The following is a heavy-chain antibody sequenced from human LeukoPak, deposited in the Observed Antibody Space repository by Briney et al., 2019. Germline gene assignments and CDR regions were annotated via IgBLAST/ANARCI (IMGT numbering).Heavy chain of an antibody. J-gene: IGHJ4*02. CDR2: ISSSGSTI. CDR1: GFTFSSYE. V-gene: IGHV3-48*03. D-gene: IGHD6-19*01. CDR3: AIIPGPYSSGQFDC. Sequence: GGSLRLSCAASGFTFSSYEMNWVRQAPGKGLEWVSYISSSGSTIYYADSVKGRFTISRDNAKNSLYLQMNSLRAEDTAVYYCAIIPGPYSSGQFDCWGQGTLVTVSS.